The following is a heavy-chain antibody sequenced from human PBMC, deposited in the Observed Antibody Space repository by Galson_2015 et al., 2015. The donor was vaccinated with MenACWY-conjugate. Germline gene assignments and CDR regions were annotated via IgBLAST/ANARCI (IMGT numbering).Heavy chain of an antibody. CDR1: GGSISRYY. CDR3: ARLGSGWSGVDH. J-gene: IGHJ4*02. Sequence: ETLSLNCSVSGGSISRYYWSWLRQPPGKGLEWIGHIYFTGKTNYNTSLKSRVAISLETSQNQFSLKMNSVSAADTAVYFCARLGSGWSGVDHWGQGTLVTVSS. CDR2: IYFTGKT. D-gene: IGHD6-19*01. V-gene: IGHV4-59*08.